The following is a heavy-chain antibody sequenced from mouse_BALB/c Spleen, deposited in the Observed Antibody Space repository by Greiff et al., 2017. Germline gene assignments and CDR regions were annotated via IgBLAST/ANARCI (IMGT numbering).Heavy chain of an antibody. CDR1: GFTLTSYG. CDR3: ARDLYGYDSYAMDY. J-gene: IGHJ4*01. D-gene: IGHD2-2*01. Sequence: VQLVESGPGLVAPSQSLSITCTVSGFTLTSYGVHWVRQPPGKGLEWLGVIWAGGSTNYNSALMTRLSISKDNSKSQVFLKMNSLQTDDTAMYYCARDLYGYDSYAMDYWGQGTSVTVSS. CDR2: IWAGGST. V-gene: IGHV2-9*02.